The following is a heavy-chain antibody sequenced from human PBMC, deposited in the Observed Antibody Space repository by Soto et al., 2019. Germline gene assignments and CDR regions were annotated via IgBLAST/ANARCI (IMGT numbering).Heavy chain of an antibody. CDR2: IYYSGST. Sequence: QVQLQESGPGLVKPSQTLSLTCTVSCGSISSGGYYWSWIRQHPGKGLEWIGYIYYSGSTYYNPSLKSRVTISVDTSKNQFSLKLSSVTAADTAVYYCARGLVPAAIHVDYWGQGTLVTVSS. D-gene: IGHD2-2*01. CDR1: CGSISSGGYY. J-gene: IGHJ4*02. CDR3: ARGLVPAAIHVDY. V-gene: IGHV4-31*03.